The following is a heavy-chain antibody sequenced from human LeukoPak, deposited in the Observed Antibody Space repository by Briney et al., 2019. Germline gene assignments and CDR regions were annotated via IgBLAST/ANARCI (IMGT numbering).Heavy chain of an antibody. Sequence: SETLSLTCTVSGGSISSYYWSWIRQSPGKGLECIGYIHYTGSTNYNPSLKSRVTISVETSKNQFSLKLKSVTAADTAVYYCARVSDTSMSGDYFDYWGQGTLVTVSS. CDR1: GGSISSYY. J-gene: IGHJ4*02. CDR3: ARVSDTSMSGDYFDY. V-gene: IGHV4-59*12. CDR2: IHYTGST. D-gene: IGHD5-18*01.